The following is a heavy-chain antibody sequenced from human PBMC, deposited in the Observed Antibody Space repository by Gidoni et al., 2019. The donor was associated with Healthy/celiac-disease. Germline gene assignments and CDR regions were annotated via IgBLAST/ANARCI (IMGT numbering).Heavy chain of an antibody. CDR3: ASHRWFGEYDAFDI. Sequence: QVQLVQSGAEVTKPGAAVKVPCQASCYTFTSYGISWVRQAPGQVLAWMVWISASNGNTNCAQTLQGRVTMTTDTSTSTAYMELRSLRSDDTAVYYCASHRWFGEYDAFDIWGQGTMVTVSS. CDR1: CYTFTSYG. J-gene: IGHJ3*02. V-gene: IGHV1-18*04. D-gene: IGHD3-10*01. CDR2: ISASNGNT.